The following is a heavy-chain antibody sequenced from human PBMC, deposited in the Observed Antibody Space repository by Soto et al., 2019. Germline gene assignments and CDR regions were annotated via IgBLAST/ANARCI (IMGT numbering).Heavy chain of an antibody. Sequence: GGSLRLSCAASGFTFSSYAMSWVRQAPGKGLEWVSAISGSGGSTYYADSVKGRFTISRDNSENTLYLQMNSLRAEDTAVYYCARDSSNYGSGSYSLDYWGQGTLVTVSS. V-gene: IGHV3-23*01. CDR1: GFTFSSYA. CDR3: ARDSSNYGSGSYSLDY. CDR2: ISGSGGST. J-gene: IGHJ4*02. D-gene: IGHD3-10*01.